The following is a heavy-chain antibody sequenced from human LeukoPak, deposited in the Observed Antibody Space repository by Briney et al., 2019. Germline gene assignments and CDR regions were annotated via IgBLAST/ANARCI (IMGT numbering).Heavy chain of an antibody. CDR2: IYYSGST. J-gene: IGHJ4*02. CDR1: GGSISSYY. CDR3: ARWAAVAGTGGIDY. Sequence: SETLSLTCTVSGGSISSYYWSWIRQPPGKGLEWIGYIYYSGSTNYNPSLKSRVTISVDTSKNQFSLKLSSVTAADTAVYYCARWAAVAGTGGIDYWGQGTLVTVSS. V-gene: IGHV4-59*01. D-gene: IGHD6-19*01.